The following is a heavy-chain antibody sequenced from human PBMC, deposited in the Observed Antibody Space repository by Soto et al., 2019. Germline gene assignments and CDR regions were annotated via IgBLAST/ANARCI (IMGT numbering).Heavy chain of an antibody. Sequence: QVQLVQSGAEVKKPGASVKVSCKASGYTFTSYDINWVRQATGQGLEWMGWMNPNSGNTGYAQKLHGRVTITMNTSRITAYMELSSLRSEDTAVYYCARGWWYIVVVVAATDDYYYMDVWGKGTTVTVSS. J-gene: IGHJ6*03. CDR1: GYTFTSYD. CDR2: MNPNSGNT. CDR3: ARGWWYIVVVVAATDDYYYMDV. V-gene: IGHV1-8*01. D-gene: IGHD2-15*01.